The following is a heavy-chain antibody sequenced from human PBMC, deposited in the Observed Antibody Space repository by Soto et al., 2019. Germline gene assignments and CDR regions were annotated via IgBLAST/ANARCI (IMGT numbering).Heavy chain of an antibody. CDR3: ASHGPGARFDP. Sequence: QVQLVQSGAEVKKPGASVKVSCKAPRYIFTAYFMHWVRQAPGQGLEWMGWINPNNGATHYGLSFQGRVTLTRDTSISTAYKELSSPRSDDTAVFYCASHGPGARFDPWGQGTLVIVSS. CDR2: INPNNGAT. V-gene: IGHV1-2*02. J-gene: IGHJ5*02. CDR1: RYIFTAYF.